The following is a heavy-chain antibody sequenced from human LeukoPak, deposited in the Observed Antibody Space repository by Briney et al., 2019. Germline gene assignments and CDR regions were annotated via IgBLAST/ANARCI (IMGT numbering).Heavy chain of an antibody. CDR2: ISSSGSTI. D-gene: IGHD3-10*01. Sequence: KAGGSLRLSCAASGFTFSSYSMSWIRQAPGKGLEWVSYISSSGSTIYYADSVKGRFTISRDNAKNSLYLQMDSLRAEDTAVYYCARVRGLDISGSYYLGWFDPWGQGTLVTVSS. CDR1: GFTFSSYS. CDR3: ARVRGLDISGSYYLGWFDP. J-gene: IGHJ5*02. V-gene: IGHV3-11*01.